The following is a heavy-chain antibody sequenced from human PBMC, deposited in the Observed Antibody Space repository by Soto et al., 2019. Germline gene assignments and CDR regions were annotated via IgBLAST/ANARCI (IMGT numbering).Heavy chain of an antibody. Sequence: QVQLVESGGGVVQPGRSLRLSCAASGFTFSSYAMHWVRQAPGKGLEWVAVISYDGSNKYYADSVKGRFTISRDNSKNTLYLQMSSLRAEDTAVYYCARRAGMDVWGQGTTVTVSS. V-gene: IGHV3-30-3*01. CDR2: ISYDGSNK. CDR3: ARRAGMDV. J-gene: IGHJ6*02. CDR1: GFTFSSYA.